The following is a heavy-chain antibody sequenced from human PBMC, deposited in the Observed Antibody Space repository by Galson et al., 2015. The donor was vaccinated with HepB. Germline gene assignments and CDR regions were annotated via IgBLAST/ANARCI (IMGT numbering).Heavy chain of an antibody. D-gene: IGHD2-21*02. J-gene: IGHJ4*02. V-gene: IGHV1-2*02. Sequence: SVKVSCKASGDTLTGYYMNWMRQDPGQGLEWIGGINPNSGRTKYVQKFQDRVTVTRDTPTKTVYMELTRLTSDDTAVYYCAAEHCRTAGGDSCLKSFALWGLETLVTVSS. CDR1: GDTLTGYY. CDR3: AAEHCRTAGGDSCLKSFAL. CDR2: INPNSGRT.